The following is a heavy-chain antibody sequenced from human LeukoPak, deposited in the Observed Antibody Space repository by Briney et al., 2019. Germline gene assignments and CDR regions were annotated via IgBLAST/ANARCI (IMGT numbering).Heavy chain of an antibody. CDR1: GFTFSNYA. Sequence: GGSLRLSCAASGFTFSNYAMHWVRQAPGKGLEWAAVISYDGSNKYYADSVKGRFTISRDNSKNTLYLQMNSLRAEDTAVYYCARITTTVTAIDYWGQGTLVTVSS. CDR2: ISYDGSNK. V-gene: IGHV3-30*04. D-gene: IGHD4-17*01. J-gene: IGHJ4*02. CDR3: ARITTTVTAIDY.